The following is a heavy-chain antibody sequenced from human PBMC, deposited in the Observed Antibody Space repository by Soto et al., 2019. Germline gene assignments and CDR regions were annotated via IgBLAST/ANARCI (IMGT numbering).Heavy chain of an antibody. V-gene: IGHV4-61*08. D-gene: IGHD3-10*01. CDR1: GGSVSSGGYY. J-gene: IGHJ4*02. CDR3: ARAGSYRYFDY. Sequence: QVQLQESGPGLVKPSETLSLTCSVSGGSVSSGGYYWSWIRQPPGKGLEWIGCIYYRGSTDYNPPLKSRVTMSLDKSKTQFSLKLNSVTAADTAVYFCARAGSYRYFDYWGQGTLVTVSS. CDR2: IYYRGST.